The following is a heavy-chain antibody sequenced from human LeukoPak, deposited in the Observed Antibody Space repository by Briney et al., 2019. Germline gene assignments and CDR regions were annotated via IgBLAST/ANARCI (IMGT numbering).Heavy chain of an antibody. CDR1: GGSISSYY. Sequence: SETLSLTCTVSGGSISSYYWSWIRQPAGKGLEWIGRIYTSGSTNYNPSLKSRVTMSVDTSKNQFSLKLSSVSAADTAVYYCASLRRGVRDWYFDLWGRGTLVTVSS. J-gene: IGHJ2*01. CDR3: ASLRRGVRDWYFDL. V-gene: IGHV4-4*07. CDR2: IYTSGST. D-gene: IGHD1-1*01.